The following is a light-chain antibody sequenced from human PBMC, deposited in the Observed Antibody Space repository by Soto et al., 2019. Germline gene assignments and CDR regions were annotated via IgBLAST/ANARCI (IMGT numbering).Light chain of an antibody. CDR3: QQYGSAPYS. CDR1: QSVSLNY. V-gene: IGKV3-20*01. J-gene: IGKJ2*03. CDR2: GAS. Sequence: EVVLTQSPGTLSLSPGERATLSCRASQSVSLNYLAWYQQKPGQTPRLLIYGASSRATGIPDRFSGSGSGTDFSLTIGRLEPEDFAVYSWQQYGSAPYSFGQGTRLEIK.